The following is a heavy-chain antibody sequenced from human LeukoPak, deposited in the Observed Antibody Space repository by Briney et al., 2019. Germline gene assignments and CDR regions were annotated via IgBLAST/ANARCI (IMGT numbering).Heavy chain of an antibody. CDR1: GGSFSGYY. D-gene: IGHD3-3*01. V-gene: IGHV4-34*01. CDR3: ASESYDFWSGYSLGMDV. Sequence: PSETLSLTCAVYGGSFSGYYWSWIRQPPGKGLEWIGEINHSGSTNYNPSLKSRVTISVDTSKNQFSLKLSSVTAADTAVYYCASESYDFWSGYSLGMDVWGQGTTVSVSS. J-gene: IGHJ6*02. CDR2: INHSGST.